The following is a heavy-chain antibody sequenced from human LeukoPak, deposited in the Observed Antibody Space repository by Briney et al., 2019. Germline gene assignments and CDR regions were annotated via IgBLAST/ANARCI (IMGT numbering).Heavy chain of an antibody. J-gene: IGHJ6*02. V-gene: IGHV4-34*01. CDR3: ARGRSLWFGELLSYYYYYGMDV. CDR1: GGSFSGYY. Sequence: SETLSLTCAVYGGSFSGYYWSWIRQPPGKGLEWIGEINHSGSTNHNPSLKSRVTISVDTSKNQFSLKLSSVTAADTAVYYCARGRSLWFGELLSYYYYYGMDVWGQGTTVTVSS. CDR2: INHSGST. D-gene: IGHD3-10*01.